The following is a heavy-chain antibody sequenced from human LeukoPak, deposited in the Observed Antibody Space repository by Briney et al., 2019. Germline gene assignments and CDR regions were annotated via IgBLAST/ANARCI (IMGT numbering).Heavy chain of an antibody. V-gene: IGHV3-7*01. CDR1: GFTFFNYW. CDR3: ARDVDYANPRHDY. J-gene: IGHJ4*02. D-gene: IGHD4/OR15-4a*01. Sequence: PGGSLRLSCAASGFTFFNYWMSWVRQAPGKGLEWVANINLEGSQKYYVDSLKGRFTISRDNANNLLYLQMNSLRAEDTAVYYCARDVDYANPRHDYWGQGTLVTGSS. CDR2: INLEGSQK.